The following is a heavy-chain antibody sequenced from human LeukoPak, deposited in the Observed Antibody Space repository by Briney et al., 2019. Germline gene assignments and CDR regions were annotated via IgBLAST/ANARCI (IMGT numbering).Heavy chain of an antibody. CDR2: IVVGRVNL. J-gene: IGHJ4*02. CDR1: GFTFTSSA. D-gene: IGHD3-22*01. CDR3: AADRALDSSGYPYYFDY. V-gene: IGHV1-58*01. Sequence: TSVQVSCQTCGFTFTSSAVQWVRQARGQRLEWIGWIVVGRVNLKYAQKFQERVTIIRDMSTSTAYMELSSLRSEDTAVYYCAADRALDSSGYPYYFDYWGQGTLVTVSS.